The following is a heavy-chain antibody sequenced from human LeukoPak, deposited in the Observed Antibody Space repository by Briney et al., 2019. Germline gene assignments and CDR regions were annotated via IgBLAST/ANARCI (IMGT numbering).Heavy chain of an antibody. CDR1: GGSISSYY. CDR3: VREQLWGAFDI. J-gene: IGHJ3*02. D-gene: IGHD5-18*01. V-gene: IGHV4-59*01. CDR2: IYYSGST. Sequence: SETLSLTCTVSGGSISSYYWSWIRQPPGKGLEWIGYIYYSGSTNYNPSLKSRVTISVDTSKNQFSLKLSSVTAADTAVYYCVREQLWGAFDIWGQGTMVTVSS.